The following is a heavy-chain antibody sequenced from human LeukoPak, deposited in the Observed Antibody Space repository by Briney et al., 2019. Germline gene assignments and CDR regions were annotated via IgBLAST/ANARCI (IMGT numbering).Heavy chain of an antibody. D-gene: IGHD3-3*01. V-gene: IGHV4-34*01. J-gene: IGHJ4*02. CDR1: GGSFSGYY. CDR2: INHSGST. Sequence: SETLSLTCAVYGGSFSGYYWSWIRQPPGKGLEWIGEINHSGSTNYNPSLKSRVTISVDTSKNQFPLKLSSVTAADTAVYYCARDYDFWSGIRGYFDYWGQGTLVTVSS. CDR3: ARDYDFWSGIRGYFDY.